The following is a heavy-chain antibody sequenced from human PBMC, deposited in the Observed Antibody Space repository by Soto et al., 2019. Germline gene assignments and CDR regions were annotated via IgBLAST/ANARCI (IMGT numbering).Heavy chain of an antibody. J-gene: IGHJ6*02. CDR2: IYHSGST. Sequence: SETLSLTCAVSGGSISSGGYSWSWIRQPPGMGLEWIGHIYHSGSTHYNPSLESRVTMSVDRSKNQFSLKLSSVTAADTAVYYCARDLWNSYYYYYYGMDVWGQGTTVTVSS. CDR3: ARDLWNSYYYYYYGMDV. CDR1: GGSISSGGYS. V-gene: IGHV4-30-2*01. D-gene: IGHD1-7*01.